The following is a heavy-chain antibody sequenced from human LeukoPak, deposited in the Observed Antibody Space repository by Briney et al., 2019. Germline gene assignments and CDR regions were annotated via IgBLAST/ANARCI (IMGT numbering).Heavy chain of an antibody. Sequence: PSETLSLTCTVSGGSISSSTFYWGWIRQPPGKGLEWIGSLYYSGSTYYNPSLKSRVTISVDTSKNQFSLKLSSVTAADTAVYYCASWGTAMVYGPRGYSYYWFDPWGQGTLVTVSS. CDR3: ASWGTAMVYGPRGYSYYWFDP. D-gene: IGHD5-18*01. CDR2: LYYSGST. J-gene: IGHJ5*02. CDR1: GGSISSSTFY. V-gene: IGHV4-39*07.